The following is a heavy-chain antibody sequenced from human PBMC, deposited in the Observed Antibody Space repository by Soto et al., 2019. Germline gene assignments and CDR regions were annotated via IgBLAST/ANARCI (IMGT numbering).Heavy chain of an antibody. Sequence: EVQLLESGGGLVQPGGSLRLSCAASGFTFSSYAMSWVRQAPGKGLEWVSAISGSGCSTYYADSVKGRFTISRDNSKNTLYLQINSLRAEDTAVYYCAKADSSGYYYVLFDYWGQGTLVTVSS. V-gene: IGHV3-23*01. D-gene: IGHD3-22*01. J-gene: IGHJ4*02. CDR2: ISGSGCST. CDR3: AKADSSGYYYVLFDY. CDR1: GFTFSSYA.